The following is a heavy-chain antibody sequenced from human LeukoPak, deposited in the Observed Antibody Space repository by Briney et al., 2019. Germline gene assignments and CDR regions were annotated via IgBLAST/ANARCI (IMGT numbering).Heavy chain of an antibody. CDR3: ATQYRGAIRGGAFDV. CDR2: IYYSGSA. J-gene: IGHJ3*01. V-gene: IGHV4-39*01. D-gene: IGHD1-26*01. CDR1: GGSINSRSHY. Sequence: SETLSLTCTVSGGSINSRSHYWGWIRQPPGKGLEWIGSIYYSGSAFYNPSLKSRVTLSVDTSKNQFSLKLTSVTAADTAVYYCATQYRGAIRGGAFDVWGQGTMVTVS.